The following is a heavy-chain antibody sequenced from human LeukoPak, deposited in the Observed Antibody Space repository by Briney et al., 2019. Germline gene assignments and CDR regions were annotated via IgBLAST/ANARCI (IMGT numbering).Heavy chain of an antibody. CDR3: ARPYCSGGSCYAKAFDY. Sequence: PGGSLRLSCAASGFTFSSYWMHWVRQAPGKGLEWVSSISTSSAYIYYADSVKGRFTISRDNAKNSLYLQMNSLRAEDTAVYYCARPYCSGGSCYAKAFDYWGQGTLVTVSS. V-gene: IGHV3-21*01. J-gene: IGHJ4*02. D-gene: IGHD2-15*01. CDR2: ISTSSAYI. CDR1: GFTFSSYW.